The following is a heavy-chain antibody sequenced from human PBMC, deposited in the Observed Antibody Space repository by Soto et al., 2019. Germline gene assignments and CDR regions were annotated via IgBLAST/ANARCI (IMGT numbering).Heavy chain of an antibody. V-gene: IGHV3-48*03. CDR3: ARGGLSEICSGGSCRGVY. CDR1: GFTFSSYE. J-gene: IGHJ4*02. D-gene: IGHD2-15*01. CDR2: ISSSGSTI. Sequence: GGSLRLSCAASGFTFSSYEMNWVRQAPGKGLEWVSYISSSGSTIYYADSVKGRFTISRDNAKNSLYLQMNSLRAEDTAVYYCARGGLSEICSGGSCRGVYWGLGTLVTVSS.